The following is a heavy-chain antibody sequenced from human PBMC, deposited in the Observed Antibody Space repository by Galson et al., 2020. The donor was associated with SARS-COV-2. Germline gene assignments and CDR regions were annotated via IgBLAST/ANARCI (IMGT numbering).Heavy chain of an antibody. CDR2: IKSKTDGGTT. CDR3: TTSQLFPPDY. J-gene: IGHJ4*02. CDR1: GFTFINAW. Sequence: GESLKISCAASGFTFINAWMSWVRQAPGKGLEWVGRIKSKTDGGTTDYAAPVKGRFTISRDDSKNTLYLQMNSLKTEDTAVYYCTTSQLFPPDYWGQGTLVTVSS. V-gene: IGHV3-15*01. D-gene: IGHD1-1*01.